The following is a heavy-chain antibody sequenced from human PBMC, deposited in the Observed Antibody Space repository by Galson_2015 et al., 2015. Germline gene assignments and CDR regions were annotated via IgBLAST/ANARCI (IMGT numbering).Heavy chain of an antibody. V-gene: IGHV3-7*03. Sequence: SLRLSCAASGFTFSRYYMSWVRQAPGKGLECVANIKQDGSEKYYVDSVKGRFTISRDNAKNSLYLQMNGLRADDTAVYYCAREPNNIGVAGPCGYWGQGTLVTVSS. CDR2: IKQDGSEK. CDR3: AREPNNIGVAGPCGY. D-gene: IGHD6-19*01. CDR1: GFTFSRYY. J-gene: IGHJ4*02.